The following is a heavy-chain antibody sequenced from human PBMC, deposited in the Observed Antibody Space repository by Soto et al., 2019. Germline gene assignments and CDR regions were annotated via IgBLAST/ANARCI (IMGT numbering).Heavy chain of an antibody. V-gene: IGHV1-69*01. CDR2: TIPIIGTT. Sequence: QVQLVQSGAEVKKPGSSVKVSCKASGDTLSTHGISWVRQAPGQGLEWMVGTIPIIGTTDYAEKFQGRVTITADESTITSYMELSSLSPGDTAVYYCAAGDRSDTGDHWGQVTLVTVSS. J-gene: IGHJ4*02. CDR3: AAGDRSDTGDH. D-gene: IGHD5-18*01. CDR1: GDTLSTHG.